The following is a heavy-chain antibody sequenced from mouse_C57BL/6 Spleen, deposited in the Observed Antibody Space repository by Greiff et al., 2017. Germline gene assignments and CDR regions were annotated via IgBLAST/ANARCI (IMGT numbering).Heavy chain of an antibody. J-gene: IGHJ4*01. D-gene: IGHD1-1*01. CDR3: ARLLRYAMDY. CDR2: IHPNSGST. CDR1: GYTFTSYW. Sequence: VQLQQPGAELVKPGASVKLSCKASGYTFTSYWMHWVKQRPGQGLEWIGMIHPNSGSTNYDEKFKSKATLTVDKSSSTAYMQLSSLTSEDSAVYYCARLLRYAMDYWGQGTSVTVSS. V-gene: IGHV1-64*01.